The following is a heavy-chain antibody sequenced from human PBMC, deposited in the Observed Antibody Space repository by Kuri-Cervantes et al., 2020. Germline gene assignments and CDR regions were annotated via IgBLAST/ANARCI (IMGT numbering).Heavy chain of an antibody. D-gene: IGHD6-25*01. CDR1: GCIFSSYA. CDR2: ILFDVTNT. V-gene: IGHV3-30*02. CDR3: AKVPYGNGSWIDC. Sequence: GESLKIPCAASGCIFSSYAMHWVRQAPGKGLEWVAGILFDVTNTYYGDSVRGRFTISRDNARNTLFPQMNSLRPDDKAVYYCAKVPYGNGSWIDCWGQGTLVTVSS. J-gene: IGHJ4*02.